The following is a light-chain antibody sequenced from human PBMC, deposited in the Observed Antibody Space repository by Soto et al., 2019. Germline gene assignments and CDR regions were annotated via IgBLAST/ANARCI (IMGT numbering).Light chain of an antibody. V-gene: IGKV1-27*01. CDR1: QDINNY. CDR3: QKYNSAPRT. J-gene: IGKJ1*01. Sequence: DIQMTQSPSSLSAAEGDRVTITCRASQDINNYLAWYQVQPGKGPKLLIYAASTLQSGVPSRFSGSGSGTDFTLTISSLQPEDVATYFCQKYNSAPRTFGQGTRVEI. CDR2: AAS.